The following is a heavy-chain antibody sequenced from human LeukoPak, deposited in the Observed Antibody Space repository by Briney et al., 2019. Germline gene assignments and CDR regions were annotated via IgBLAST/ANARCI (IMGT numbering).Heavy chain of an antibody. D-gene: IGHD2-15*01. CDR1: GYTFTSYG. Sequence: ASVKVSCKASGYTFTSYGISWVRQAPGQGLEWMGWISAYNGNTNYAQKLQGRVTMTTDTSTSTAYMELRSLRSDDTAVYYCAREMFVGLTPDYYGMDVWGQGTTVTVSS. CDR2: ISAYNGNT. V-gene: IGHV1-18*01. CDR3: AREMFVGLTPDYYGMDV. J-gene: IGHJ6*02.